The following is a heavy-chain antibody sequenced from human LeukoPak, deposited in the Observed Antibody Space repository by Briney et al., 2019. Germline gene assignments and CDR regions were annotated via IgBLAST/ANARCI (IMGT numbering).Heavy chain of an antibody. Sequence: PSETLSLTCAVYGGSFSGYYWSWIRQPPGKGLEWIGEINHSGSTNYNPSLKSRVTISVDTSKNQFSLKLSPVTAADTAGYYCARKLTSYHGSGSYYKALDVWGKGTPVTVSS. J-gene: IGHJ6*04. D-gene: IGHD3-10*01. V-gene: IGHV4-34*01. CDR2: INHSGST. CDR3: ARKLTSYHGSGSYYKALDV. CDR1: GGSFSGYY.